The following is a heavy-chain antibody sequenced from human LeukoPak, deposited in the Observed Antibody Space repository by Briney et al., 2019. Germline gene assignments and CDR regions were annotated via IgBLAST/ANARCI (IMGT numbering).Heavy chain of an antibody. J-gene: IGHJ5*02. CDR3: ARVYDFWSGYLVDP. V-gene: IGHV4-30-4*08. Sequence: SQTLSLTCTVSGGSISSGDYYWSWIRQPPGKGLEWIGYIYYSGSTYYNPSLKSRVTISVDTSKNQFSLKLSSVTAADTAAYYCARVYDFWSGYLVDPWGQGTLVTVSS. D-gene: IGHD3-3*01. CDR1: GGSISSGDYY. CDR2: IYYSGST.